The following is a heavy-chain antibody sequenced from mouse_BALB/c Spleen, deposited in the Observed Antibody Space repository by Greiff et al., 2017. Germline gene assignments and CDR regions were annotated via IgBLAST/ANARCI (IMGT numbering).Heavy chain of an antibody. J-gene: IGHJ2*01. Sequence: EVHLVESGGGLVQPGGSLKLSCAASGFDFSRYWMSWVRQAPGKGLEWIGEINPDSSTINYTPSLKDKFIISRDNAKNTLYLQMSKVRSEDTALYYCARLYYYGSDYWGQGTTLTVSS. D-gene: IGHD1-1*01. CDR2: INPDSSTI. CDR1: GFDFSRYW. CDR3: ARLYYYGSDY. V-gene: IGHV4-1*02.